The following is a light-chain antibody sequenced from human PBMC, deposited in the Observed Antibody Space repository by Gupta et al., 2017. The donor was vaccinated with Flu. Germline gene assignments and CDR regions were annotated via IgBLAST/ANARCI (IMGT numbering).Light chain of an antibody. J-gene: IGKJ1*01. CDR2: GAS. CDR1: QRVSSSY. V-gene: IGKV3-20*01. Sequence: IVFTQSPGTLSLSPGERATPSCRASQRVSSSYLAWYQQKPGQAPRLLIYGASSRATGIPDRFSGSGSGTDFTLTISRLEPEDFAVYYCQQYGSSPQTFGQGTKVEIK. CDR3: QQYGSSPQT.